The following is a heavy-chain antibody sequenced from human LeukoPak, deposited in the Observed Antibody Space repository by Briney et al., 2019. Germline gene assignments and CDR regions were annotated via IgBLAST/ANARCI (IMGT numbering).Heavy chain of an antibody. CDR1: GFTFSTYA. J-gene: IGHJ4*02. V-gene: IGHV3-23*01. D-gene: IGHD3-10*02. Sequence: GGSLRLSCAASGFTFSTYAMSWVRQAPGKGLEWVSALSPSGGITYYEDSVKGRFTISRDNSKDTLYLQMNSLRAEDTAVYYCAKGVNYFVLEYWGQGTLVTISS. CDR3: AKGVNYFVLEY. CDR2: LSPSGGIT.